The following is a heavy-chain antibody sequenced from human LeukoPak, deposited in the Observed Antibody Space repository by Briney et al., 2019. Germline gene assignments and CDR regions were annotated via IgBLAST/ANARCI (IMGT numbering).Heavy chain of an antibody. Sequence: SVKVSCKASGGTFSSYAISWVRQAPGQRLEWMGGIIPIFGTANYAQKFQGRVTITADESTSTAYMELSSLRSEDTAVYYCARPRPDYGGNANDAFDIWGQGTMVTVSS. V-gene: IGHV1-69*13. D-gene: IGHD4-23*01. CDR1: GGTFSSYA. CDR3: ARPRPDYGGNANDAFDI. J-gene: IGHJ3*02. CDR2: IIPIFGTA.